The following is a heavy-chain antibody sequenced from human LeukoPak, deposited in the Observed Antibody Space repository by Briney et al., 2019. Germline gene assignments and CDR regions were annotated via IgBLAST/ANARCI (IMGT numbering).Heavy chain of an antibody. V-gene: IGHV3-7*01. CDR3: AKVPHSWGLFDS. D-gene: IGHD3-16*01. CDR2: INQDGSAK. J-gene: IGHJ4*02. Sequence: GGSLRLSCAASGFTFSTYWMSWVRQAPGRGLEWVANINQDGSAKFYGDSVKGRFTVSRDNSKNTLYLQMDSLRIEDTAVYYCAKVPHSWGLFDSWGQGTLVTVSS. CDR1: GFTFSTYW.